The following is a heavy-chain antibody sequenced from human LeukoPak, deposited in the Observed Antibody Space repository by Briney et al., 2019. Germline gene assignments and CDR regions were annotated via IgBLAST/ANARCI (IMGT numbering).Heavy chain of an antibody. CDR1: GYTFTGYY. V-gene: IGHV1-2*06. D-gene: IGHD2-2*01. CDR2: INPNSGGT. Sequence: GASVKVSCKASGYTFTGYYVHWVRQAPGQGLEWMGRINPNSGGTNYAQKFQGRVTMTRDTSISTAYMELSRLRSDDTAVYYCARRRKYCSSTSCYSADGFDYWGQGTLVTVSS. CDR3: ARRRKYCSSTSCYSADGFDY. J-gene: IGHJ4*02.